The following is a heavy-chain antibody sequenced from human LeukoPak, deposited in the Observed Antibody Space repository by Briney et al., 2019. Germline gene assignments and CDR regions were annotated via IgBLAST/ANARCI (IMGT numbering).Heavy chain of an antibody. V-gene: IGHV4-61*02. CDR1: GGSISSGSYY. CDR2: IYASGST. CDR3: ASTYSSGWYSYFDY. Sequence: SQTLSLTCTVSGGSISSGSYYGSWIRQPAGKGLGWIGRIYASGSTNYHPSRKSRVTISVDTSKNQFSLKLSSVTAADTAVYYCASTYSSGWYSYFDYWGQGTLVTVSS. D-gene: IGHD6-19*01. J-gene: IGHJ4*02.